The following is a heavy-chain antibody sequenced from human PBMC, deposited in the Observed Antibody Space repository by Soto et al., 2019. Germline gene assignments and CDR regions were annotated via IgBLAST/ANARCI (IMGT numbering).Heavy chain of an antibody. Sequence: SETLSLTCNVSGASISTTSYYWAWIRQSPGKGLAWIATVYYSGYTYYNPSLKSRVTISVDTSKNQFSLKLSSVTAADTAVYYCARHNGPLYVGYYYDMDVWGQGTTVTVSS. CDR2: VYYSGYT. D-gene: IGHD3-16*01. V-gene: IGHV4-39*01. J-gene: IGHJ6*02. CDR1: GASISTTSYY. CDR3: ARHNGPLYVGYYYDMDV.